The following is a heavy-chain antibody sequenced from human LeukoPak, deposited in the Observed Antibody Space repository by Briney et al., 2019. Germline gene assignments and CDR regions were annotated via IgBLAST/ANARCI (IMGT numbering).Heavy chain of an antibody. J-gene: IGHJ4*02. CDR2: ICGSGGST. CDR3: AKFPHQQYYDILTGYSSFCDY. Sequence: GGSLRLSCAASGFTFSSSAMSWVRPAPGEGLGWVSAICGSGGSTYYADSVKGGFTISRDNPKNTLYLQMNSLRAEDTAVYYCAKFPHQQYYDILTGYSSFCDYWGQGTLVTVSS. V-gene: IGHV3-23*01. CDR1: GFTFSSSA. D-gene: IGHD3-9*01.